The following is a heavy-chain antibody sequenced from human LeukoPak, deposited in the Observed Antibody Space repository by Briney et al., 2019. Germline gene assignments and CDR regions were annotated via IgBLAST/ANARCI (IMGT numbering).Heavy chain of an antibody. J-gene: IGHJ4*02. D-gene: IGHD5-12*01. CDR3: ARVGAVATKYYFDY. CDR1: GFTFSNAW. CDR2: IKQDGSEK. Sequence: GGSLRLSCAASGFTFSNAWMSWVRQAPGKGLEWVANIKQDGSEKYYVDSVKGRFTISRDNAKNSLYLQMNSLRAEDTAVYYCARVGAVATKYYFDYWGQGTLVTVSS. V-gene: IGHV3-7*01.